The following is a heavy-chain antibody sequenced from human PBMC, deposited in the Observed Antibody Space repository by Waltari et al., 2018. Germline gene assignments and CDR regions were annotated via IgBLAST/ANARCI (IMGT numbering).Heavy chain of an antibody. V-gene: IGHV1-8*01. J-gene: IGHJ5*02. CDR3: ARGPSCSGGSCSGGWFDP. Sequence: QVQLVQSGAEVKKPGASVKVSCNASGYTFPSYDIKWVRQATGQGLEWIGWMNPNSGNTGYAQKFQGRVTMTRNTSISTAYMELSSLRSEDTAVYYCARGPSCSGGSCSGGWFDPWGQGTLVTVSS. CDR2: MNPNSGNT. D-gene: IGHD2-15*01. CDR1: GYTFPSYD.